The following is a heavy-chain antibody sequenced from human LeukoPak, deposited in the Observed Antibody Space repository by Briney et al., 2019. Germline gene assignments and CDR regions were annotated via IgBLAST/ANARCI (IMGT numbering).Heavy chain of an antibody. CDR3: GRTYYDFSSGSGGI. D-gene: IGHD3-3*01. CDR1: GGSISSSSYY. J-gene: IGHJ3*02. CDR2: IDYSGST. Sequence: PSETLSLTCTVSGGSISSSSYYWGWIRQPPGKGLEWIGSIDYSGSTYYNPSLKSRVTISVDTSKNQFSCKLSSVTAAYRLVFYCGRTYYDFSSGSGGIWGQGTMVTVSS. V-gene: IGHV4-39*07.